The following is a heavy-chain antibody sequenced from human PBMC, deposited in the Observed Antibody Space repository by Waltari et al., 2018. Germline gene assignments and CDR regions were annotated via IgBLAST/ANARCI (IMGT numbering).Heavy chain of an antibody. CDR3: ARATATGATPEY. CDR1: GFTVSNTY. D-gene: IGHD7-27*01. V-gene: IGHV3-66*02. J-gene: IGHJ4*02. Sequence: EVQLVESGGDLVQPGGSLRLSCAASGFTVSNTYITWVRQAPGKGLEWVSIIYAGGTTYYADSVKGRFTISRDSSKNTVNLQMNILRPEDSAVYYCARATATGATPEYWGQGTLVTVSS. CDR2: IYAGGTT.